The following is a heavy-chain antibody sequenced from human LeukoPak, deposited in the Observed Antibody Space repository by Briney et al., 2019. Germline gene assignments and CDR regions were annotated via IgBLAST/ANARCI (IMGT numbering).Heavy chain of an antibody. Sequence: GGTLRLSCAASGFTFSSYGMSWVRQAPGKGLEWVSAISGSGGSTYYADSVKGRFTISRDNSKNTLYLQMNTLRAEDTAVYYCARGSDTAMVLFYYFDYWGQGTLATVSS. CDR3: ARGSDTAMVLFYYFDY. V-gene: IGHV3-23*01. J-gene: IGHJ4*02. D-gene: IGHD5-18*01. CDR1: GFTFSSYG. CDR2: ISGSGGST.